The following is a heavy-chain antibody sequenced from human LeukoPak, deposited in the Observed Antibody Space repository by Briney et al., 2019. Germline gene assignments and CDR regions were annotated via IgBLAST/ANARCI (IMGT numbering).Heavy chain of an antibody. CDR3: ARVDGSWPSIWFDP. CDR1: GGSISSSSYY. Sequence: SSETLSLTCTVSGGSISSSSYYWSWIRQPPGKGLEWIAYISYNGNTNYSPSLKSRVTISVDTSKNQFSLRLSSVTAADTAVYFCARVDGSWPSIWFDPWGQGTLVTVSS. V-gene: IGHV4-61*01. D-gene: IGHD6-13*01. J-gene: IGHJ5*01. CDR2: ISYNGNT.